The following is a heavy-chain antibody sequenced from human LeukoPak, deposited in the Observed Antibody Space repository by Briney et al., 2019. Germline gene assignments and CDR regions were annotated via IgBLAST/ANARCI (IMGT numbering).Heavy chain of an antibody. J-gene: IGHJ5*02. D-gene: IGHD3-10*01. V-gene: IGHV3-7*03. Sequence: GGSLRLSCAASEFTFSNSWMTWVRQAPGKGLERVANINEDGSEINYVDSAKGRFTISKDNAKKSLYLEMNSLRAEDTAVYYCARVVRFGELWSIYGGYWFDPWGQGTLVTVSS. CDR3: ARVVRFGELWSIYGGYWFDP. CDR1: EFTFSNSW. CDR2: INEDGSEI.